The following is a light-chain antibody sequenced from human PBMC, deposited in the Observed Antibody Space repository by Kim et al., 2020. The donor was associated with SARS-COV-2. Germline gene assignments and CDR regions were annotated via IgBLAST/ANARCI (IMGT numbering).Light chain of an antibody. J-gene: IGLJ2*01. V-gene: IGLV3-1*01. CDR1: RLGEKY. Sequence: PEKTVIISCAGERLGEKYAFWHQKRSGQSPVLVIYQGDKRPSGIPARFAGFLSGNTATPTISGTQPMDEADYYCQAWDSSTAIFGGGTKLTVL. CDR2: QGD. CDR3: QAWDSSTAI.